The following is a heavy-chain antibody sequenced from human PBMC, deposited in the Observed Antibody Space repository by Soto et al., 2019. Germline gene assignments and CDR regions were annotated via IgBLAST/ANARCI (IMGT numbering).Heavy chain of an antibody. CDR2: IYHSGST. J-gene: IGHJ5*02. D-gene: IGHD3-10*01. Sequence: PSETLSLTCAVSGGSISSGGYSWSWIRQPPGKGLEWIGYIYHSGSTYYNPSLKSRVTISVDRSKNQFSLKLSSVTAADTAVYYCARSLWFGELINWFDPWGQGTLVTV. V-gene: IGHV4-30-2*01. CDR1: GGSISSGGYS. CDR3: ARSLWFGELINWFDP.